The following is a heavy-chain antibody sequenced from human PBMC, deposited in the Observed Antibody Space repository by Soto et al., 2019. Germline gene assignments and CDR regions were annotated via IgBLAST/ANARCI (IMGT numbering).Heavy chain of an antibody. J-gene: IGHJ5*02. CDR1: GGTFSSYA. Sequence: QVQLVQSGAEVKKPGSSVKVSCKASGGTFSSYAISWVRQAPGQGLEWMGGIIPIFGTANYAQKFQGRVTITADESTSKADMELGSRRSEDTAVYYCASDPQSGSFGGWCDPWGKGTLVTVSS. CDR2: IIPIFGTA. CDR3: ASDPQSGSFGGWCDP. V-gene: IGHV1-69*01. D-gene: IGHD1-26*01.